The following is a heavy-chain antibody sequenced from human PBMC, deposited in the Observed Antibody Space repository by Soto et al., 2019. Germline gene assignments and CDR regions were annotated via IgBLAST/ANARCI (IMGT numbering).Heavy chain of an antibody. J-gene: IGHJ4*02. CDR3: ASPYYYDSSGPYDY. CDR1: GFTFSSYS. CDR2: IWYDGTIK. V-gene: IGHV3-33*08. D-gene: IGHD3-22*01. Sequence: GGSLRLSCAASGFTFSSYSMNWVRQAPGKGLECVAVIWYDGTIKYYTASVEGRFTISRDNSQNPLYLQMNGLRAEDTAVYHCASPYYYDSSGPYDYGGQETLVTVSP.